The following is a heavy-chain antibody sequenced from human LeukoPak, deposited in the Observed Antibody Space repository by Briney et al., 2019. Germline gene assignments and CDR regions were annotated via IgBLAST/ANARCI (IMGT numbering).Heavy chain of an antibody. CDR2: IKPILGRP. D-gene: IGHD3-10*01. CDR3: ATLMPSALARGVNPAAAFDL. V-gene: IGHV1-69*04. J-gene: IGHJ3*01. CDR1: GGTFYTYG. Sequence: ASVKVSCKASGGTFYTYGLSWVRQAPGQGLEWMGRIKPILGRPSYAQKFQGSITITADTSTDTAHMDLSSLTSEDTPVYYCATLMPSALARGVNPAAAFDLGGQRTTLIVPS.